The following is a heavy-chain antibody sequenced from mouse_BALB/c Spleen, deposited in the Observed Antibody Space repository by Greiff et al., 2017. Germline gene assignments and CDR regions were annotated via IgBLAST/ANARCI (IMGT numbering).Heavy chain of an antibody. V-gene: IGHV1-9*01. CDR3: ARTVVATRPYYYAMDY. D-gene: IGHD1-1*01. J-gene: IGHJ4*01. Sequence: QVQLQQSGAELMKPGASVKISCKATGYTFSSYWIEWVKQRPGHGLEWIGEILPGSGSTNYNEKFKGKATFTADTSSNTAYMQLSSLTSEDSAVYYCARTVVATRPYYYAMDYWGQGTSVTASS. CDR2: ILPGSGST. CDR1: GYTFSSYW.